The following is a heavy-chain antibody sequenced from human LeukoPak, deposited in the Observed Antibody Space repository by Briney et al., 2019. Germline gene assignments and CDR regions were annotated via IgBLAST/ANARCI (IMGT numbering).Heavy chain of an antibody. V-gene: IGHV4-4*07. J-gene: IGHJ4*02. CDR1: SGSVSNYY. Sequence: SETLSLTCTVSSGSVSNYYWSWIRQPAGKGLEWIGRVYTSGGTDYNPSLSSRVTMSVDTSKNHFSLKLSSVIAADTAIYYCAREHRDFVGDGYYYGCWGQGTLVTVSP. D-gene: IGHD3-22*01. CDR2: VYTSGGT. CDR3: AREHRDFVGDGYYYGC.